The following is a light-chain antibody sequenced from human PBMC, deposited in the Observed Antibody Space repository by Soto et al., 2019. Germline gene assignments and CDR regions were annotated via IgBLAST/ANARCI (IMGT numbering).Light chain of an antibody. Sequence: EIVMTQSPATLSVSPGERVTLSCRARQSVGSNLAWYQQKPGQAPRLLIYGASTRATGIPARFSGSGSGTEFTLTISSLQSEDFASYYCQKYDSAPTFGPGTKVDIK. CDR1: QSVGSN. J-gene: IGKJ1*01. V-gene: IGKV3-15*01. CDR3: QKYDSAPT. CDR2: GAS.